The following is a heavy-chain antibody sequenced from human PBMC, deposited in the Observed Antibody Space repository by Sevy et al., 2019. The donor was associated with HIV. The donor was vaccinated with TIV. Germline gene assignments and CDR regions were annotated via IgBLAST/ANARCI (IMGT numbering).Heavy chain of an antibody. CDR3: ARDGGCTSTSCLLYFDY. J-gene: IGHJ4*02. CDR2: ISSSSTYI. CDR1: GFTFSSYT. D-gene: IGHD2-2*01. V-gene: IGHV3-21*01. Sequence: GGSLRLSCAASGFTFSSYTMNWVRQAPGKGLEWVSSISSSSTYIYYADSLKGRFTISRHNAKNSVYLQMNSLRAEDTAVYYCARDGGCTSTSCLLYFDYWGQGTLVTVSS.